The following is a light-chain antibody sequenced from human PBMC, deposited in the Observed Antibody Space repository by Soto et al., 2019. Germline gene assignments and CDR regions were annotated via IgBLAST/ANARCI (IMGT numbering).Light chain of an antibody. CDR1: QSISTY. J-gene: IGKJ5*01. CDR2: GAS. V-gene: IGKV1-39*01. Sequence: DIQMTQSPSSLSASVGDRVTITCRASQSISTYLNWYQQKPGKAPKLLIYGASSLQSGVPSRFSGSVSGTAFTLTISSLQPEVFATYYCQQSYSSPITFGQGTRLKIK. CDR3: QQSYSSPIT.